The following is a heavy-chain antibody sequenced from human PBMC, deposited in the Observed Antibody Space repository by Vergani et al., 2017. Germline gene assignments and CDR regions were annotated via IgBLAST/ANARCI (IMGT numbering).Heavy chain of an antibody. Sequence: EVQLLESGGSLVYPGGSLRLSCAASGFTFSNYAMTWVRQAPGKGLEWVSAINDNGFNTYYSDSVKGRFTISRDNSKNTLYLQMNSLRTEDTAVYFCANSVIAGNVGVAYFGMDVWGRGTTVTVSS. V-gene: IGHV3-23*01. CDR3: ANSVIAGNVGVAYFGMDV. J-gene: IGHJ6*02. CDR2: INDNGFNT. D-gene: IGHD2/OR15-2a*01. CDR1: GFTFSNYA.